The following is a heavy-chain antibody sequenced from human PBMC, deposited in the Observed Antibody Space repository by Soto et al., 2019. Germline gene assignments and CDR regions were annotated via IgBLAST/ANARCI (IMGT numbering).Heavy chain of an antibody. J-gene: IGHJ1*01. CDR1: GFTFSSYG. Sequence: QVQLVESGGGVVQPGRSLRLSCAASGFTFSSYGMHWVRQAPGKGLEWVTVIWYDGSNEYYADSVKGRFTISRDNSKNTRYLHMNSLRAKDRAGYYCAGEEYSCGPGYLQRWGQGTLVAVSS. CDR3: AGEEYSCGPGYLQR. CDR2: IWYDGSNE. D-gene: IGHD6-19*01. V-gene: IGHV3-33*01.